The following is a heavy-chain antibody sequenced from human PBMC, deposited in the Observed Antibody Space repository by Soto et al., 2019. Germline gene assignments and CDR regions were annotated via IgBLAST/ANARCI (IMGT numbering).Heavy chain of an antibody. Sequence: GASVKVSCKASGYTFTSYGISWVRQAPGQGLEWMGGISPIIGTANYAQKFQGRVTITADESTSTAYMELSSLRSEDTAVYYCASSSPTPLYYFDYWGQGTLVTVSS. J-gene: IGHJ4*02. CDR1: GYTFTSYG. V-gene: IGHV1-69*13. CDR2: ISPIIGTA. CDR3: ASSSPTPLYYFDY. D-gene: IGHD4-4*01.